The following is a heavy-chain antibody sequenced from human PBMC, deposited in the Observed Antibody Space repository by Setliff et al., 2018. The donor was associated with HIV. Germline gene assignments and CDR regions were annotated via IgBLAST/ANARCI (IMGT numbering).Heavy chain of an antibody. Sequence: ASVKVSCKASEYTFISYDINWVRQATGQGLEWMGWMNPKSGNTGYAQKFQGRLTMTRDTSASTAYMELSSLRSEDTAVYYCARDGGDTAMVSYYYYYYMDVWGKGTTVTVSS. CDR1: EYTFISYD. J-gene: IGHJ6*03. CDR3: ARDGGDTAMVSYYYYYYMDV. V-gene: IGHV1-8*02. D-gene: IGHD5-18*01. CDR2: MNPKSGNT.